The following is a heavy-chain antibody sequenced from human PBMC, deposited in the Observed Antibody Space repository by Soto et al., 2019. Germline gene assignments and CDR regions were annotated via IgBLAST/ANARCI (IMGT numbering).Heavy chain of an antibody. CDR1: GFTFSTYG. CDR3: KWDLEASDP. D-gene: IGHD1-26*01. Sequence: GGSLRLSCAASGFTFSTYGMHWVRQAPGKGLEWVAVISHDGSNKYYADSVKGRFTISRDNSKNTLYLQMNSLSTEDTAVYYCKWDLEASDPWGQGTLVTVSS. J-gene: IGHJ5*02. V-gene: IGHV3-30*03. CDR2: ISHDGSNK.